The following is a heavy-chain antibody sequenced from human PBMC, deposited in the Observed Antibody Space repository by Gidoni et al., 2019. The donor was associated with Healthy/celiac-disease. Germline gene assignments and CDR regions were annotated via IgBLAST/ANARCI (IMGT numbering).Heavy chain of an antibody. Sequence: QVQLQQWGAGLLKPSETLSLTCAVYGGSFSGYSWSWIRQPPGKGLEWIGEINHSGSTNYSPSLKSRVTISVDTSKNQFSLKLSSVTAADTAVYYCARCGRREYQLLRGSYGWFDPWGQGTLVTVSS. CDR2: INHSGST. CDR1: GGSFSGYS. CDR3: ARCGRREYQLLRGSYGWFDP. J-gene: IGHJ5*02. D-gene: IGHD2-2*01. V-gene: IGHV4-34*01.